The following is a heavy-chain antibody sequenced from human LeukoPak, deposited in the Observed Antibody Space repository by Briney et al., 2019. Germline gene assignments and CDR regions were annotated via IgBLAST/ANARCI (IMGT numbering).Heavy chain of an antibody. J-gene: IGHJ6*02. CDR1: GFTFSSYS. V-gene: IGHV3-21*01. D-gene: IGHD3-10*01. CDR3: ARDPLILWFGELLPSYGMDV. CDR2: ISSTSSYI. Sequence: KSGGSLRLSCAASGFTFSSYSMNWVRQAPGKGLEWVSFISSTSSYINYADSVKGRFTISRDNAKNSLYLQMNSLRAEDTAVYYCARDPLILWFGELLPSYGMDVWGQGTTVTVSS.